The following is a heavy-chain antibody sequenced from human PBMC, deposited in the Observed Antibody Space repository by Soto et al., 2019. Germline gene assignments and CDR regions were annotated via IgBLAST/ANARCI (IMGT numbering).Heavy chain of an antibody. CDR2: IYYSGLT. CDR1: GGSMSSEGYY. J-gene: IGHJ4*02. D-gene: IGHD3-16*01. Sequence: PSETLSLTCTVSGGSMSSEGYYWSWIRQHPGKGLEWIGYIYYSGLTDYNPSLKSRLTISVDKSKNEFYLKMRSVTAADTAVYYCAYLRGFTGDPGEWGQGTLVTVSS. V-gene: IGHV4-31*03. CDR3: AYLRGFTGDPGE.